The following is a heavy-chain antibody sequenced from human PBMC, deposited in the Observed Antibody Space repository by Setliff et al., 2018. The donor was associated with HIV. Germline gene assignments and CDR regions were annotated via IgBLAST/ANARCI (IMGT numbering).Heavy chain of an antibody. J-gene: IGHJ4*02. CDR2: INHHGST. CDR1: GGSFSGYY. Sequence: SETLSLTCAVYGGSFSGYYWSWIRQPPGKGLEWIGEINHHGSTNCNPSFKSRVTISVDTSKTHFSLKLRSETAADTAVYYCARGLPYTVTTNYVGELTHFDYWGQGTLFTVSS. CDR3: ARGLPYTVTTNYVGELTHFDY. D-gene: IGHD4-4*01. V-gene: IGHV4-34*01.